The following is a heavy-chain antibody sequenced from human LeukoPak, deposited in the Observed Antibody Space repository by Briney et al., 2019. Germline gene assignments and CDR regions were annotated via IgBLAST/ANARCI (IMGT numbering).Heavy chain of an antibody. CDR2: INTYVTVT. CDR3: ATKQWLSPPPDS. Sequence: GGTLRLSCAASGFTFSKYWMLWVRQAPGKGLESVSRINTYVTVTTYADSVKGRFTVSRDNADNTMLLQMNSVRDEDTAVYYCATKQWLSPPPDSWGQGTRVTASS. V-gene: IGHV3-74*01. J-gene: IGHJ4*02. CDR1: GFTFSKYW. D-gene: IGHD6-19*01.